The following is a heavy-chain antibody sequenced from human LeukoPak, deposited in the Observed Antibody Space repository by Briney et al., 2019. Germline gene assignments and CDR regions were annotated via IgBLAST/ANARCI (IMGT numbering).Heavy chain of an antibody. J-gene: IGHJ5*02. CDR3: ARHYGP. D-gene: IGHD3-10*01. CDR2: IYYSGST. Sequence: TSETLSLTCTVSGVSISSYYWSWIRQPPGKGLEWSGYIYYSGSTNYNPSLKSRVTISVDTSKNQFSLKLNSVTAADTAVYYCARHYGPWGQGTLVTVSS. V-gene: IGHV4-59*08. CDR1: GVSISSYY.